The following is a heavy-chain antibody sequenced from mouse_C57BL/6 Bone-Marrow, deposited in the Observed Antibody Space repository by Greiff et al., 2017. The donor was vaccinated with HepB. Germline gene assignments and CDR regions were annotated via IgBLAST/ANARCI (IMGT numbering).Heavy chain of an antibody. Sequence: VQLQQSGAELVRPGASVKLSCKASGYTFTDYYINWVKQRPGQGLEWIARIYPGSGNTYYNEKFKGKATLTAEKSSSTAYMQLSSLTSEDSAVYFCARFGLHYYAMDYWGQGTSVTVSS. CDR3: ARFGLHYYAMDY. J-gene: IGHJ4*01. D-gene: IGHD2-2*01. CDR1: GYTFTDYY. V-gene: IGHV1-76*01. CDR2: IYPGSGNT.